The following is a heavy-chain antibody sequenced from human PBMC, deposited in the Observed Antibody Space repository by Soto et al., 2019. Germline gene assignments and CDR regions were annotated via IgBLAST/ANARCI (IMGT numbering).Heavy chain of an antibody. V-gene: IGHV3-33*01. J-gene: IGHJ4*02. CDR2: IWYDGSSK. Sequence: GGSLRLSCAASGFTFDTYGMHWVRQAPGKGLEWVAVIWYDGSSKWYADSVKGRFTVSRDNSENTLYLQMNGLRAEDTAVYYCARDRDGGSYRGGFDYWGQGTLVTVSS. CDR3: ARDRDGGSYRGGFDY. CDR1: GFTFDTYG. D-gene: IGHD1-26*01.